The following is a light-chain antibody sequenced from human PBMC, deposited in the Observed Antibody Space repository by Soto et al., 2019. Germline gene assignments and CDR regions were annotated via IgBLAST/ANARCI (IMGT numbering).Light chain of an antibody. CDR3: CSYGGESTPDV. CDR1: NSDVGKYDF. Sequence: QSVLTQPASVSGAHGQAITISCTGTNSDVGKYDFVSWYQQHPGKAPKLIVYEINQRPSGISNRFSGSKSGNTASLTISGLQAEDEAEYYCCSYGGESTPDVFGTGTKLTVL. V-gene: IGLV2-23*02. CDR2: EIN. J-gene: IGLJ1*01.